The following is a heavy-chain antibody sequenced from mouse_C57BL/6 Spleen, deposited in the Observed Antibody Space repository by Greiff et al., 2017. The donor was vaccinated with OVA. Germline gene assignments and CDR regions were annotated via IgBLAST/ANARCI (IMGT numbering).Heavy chain of an antibody. J-gene: IGHJ3*01. CDR1: GYTFTSYW. V-gene: IGHV1-52*01. CDR2: IDPSDSET. Sequence: QVQLQQPGAELVRPGSSVKLSCKASGYTFTSYWMHWVKQRPIQGLEWIGNIDPSDSETHYNQKFKDKATLTVDKSSSTAYMQLSSLTSEDSAVYYCARGDYYGSSYVGCAYWGQGTLVTVSA. D-gene: IGHD1-1*01. CDR3: ARGDYYGSSYVGCAY.